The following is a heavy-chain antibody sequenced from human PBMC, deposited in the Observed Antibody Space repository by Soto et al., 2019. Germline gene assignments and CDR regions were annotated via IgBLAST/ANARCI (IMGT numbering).Heavy chain of an antibody. J-gene: IGHJ4*02. CDR1: GGSISSYY. V-gene: IGHV4-59*01. CDR3: ARGQQWLVRFDY. Sequence: PSETLSLTCTVSGGSISSYYWSWIRQPPGKGLEWIGYIYYSGSTNYNPSLKSRVTISVDTSKNQFSLKLSSVTAADTAVYYCARGQQWLVRFDYWGQGTLVTVSS. D-gene: IGHD6-19*01. CDR2: IYYSGST.